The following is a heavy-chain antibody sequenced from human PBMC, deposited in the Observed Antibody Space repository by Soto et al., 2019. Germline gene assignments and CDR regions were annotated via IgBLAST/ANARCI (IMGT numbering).Heavy chain of an antibody. Sequence: QVQLVQSGAEVKKPGASVKVSCKASGYTFTSYAMHWVRQAPGQRLEWMGWINAGNGNTKYSQKFQGRVTITRDTSASTAYMELSSLRSEDTAVYYCARTTMVRGVTYYGMDVWGQGTTVTVS. V-gene: IGHV1-3*01. CDR3: ARTTMVRGVTYYGMDV. D-gene: IGHD3-10*01. CDR2: INAGNGNT. CDR1: GYTFTSYA. J-gene: IGHJ6*02.